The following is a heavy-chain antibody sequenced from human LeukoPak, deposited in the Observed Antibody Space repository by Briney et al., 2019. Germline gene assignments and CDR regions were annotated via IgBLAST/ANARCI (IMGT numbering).Heavy chain of an antibody. D-gene: IGHD3-22*01. CDR1: GYSFTSYW. Sequence: GESLKISCKGSGYSFTSYWIGWVRQMPGKGLEWMGIIYPGDSDTRYSPSFQGQVTISADESISTAYLQWSSLKASDTVMYYCARPLYYYDSSGYYESAFDIWGEGTMVTVSS. J-gene: IGHJ3*02. CDR3: ARPLYYYDSSGYYESAFDI. V-gene: IGHV5-51*01. CDR2: IYPGDSDT.